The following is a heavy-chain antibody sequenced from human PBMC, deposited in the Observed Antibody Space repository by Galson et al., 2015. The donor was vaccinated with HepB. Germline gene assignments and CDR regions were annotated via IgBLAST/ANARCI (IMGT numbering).Heavy chain of an antibody. CDR2: ISSSSSYI. CDR1: GFTFSSYS. V-gene: IGHV3-21*01. CDR3: ARGPRYSSGWRI. D-gene: IGHD6-19*01. J-gene: IGHJ3*02. Sequence: SLRLSCAASGFTFSSYSMNWVRQAPGKGLEWVSSISSSSSYIYYADSVKGRFTISRDNAKNSLYLQMNSLRAEDTAVYYCARGPRYSSGWRIWGQGTMVTVSS.